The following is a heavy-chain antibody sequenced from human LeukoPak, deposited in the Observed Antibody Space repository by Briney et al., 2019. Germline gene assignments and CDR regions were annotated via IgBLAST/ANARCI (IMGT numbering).Heavy chain of an antibody. CDR1: GGSISSGDYY. J-gene: IGHJ4*02. Sequence: PSETLPLTCTVSGGSISSGDYYWSWIRQPPGKGLEWIGYIYYSGSTYYNPSLKSRVTISVDTSKNQFSLKLGSVTAADTAVYYCARVAHYDTYYFDYWGQGTLVTVSS. CDR3: ARVAHYDTYYFDY. D-gene: IGHD3-22*01. CDR2: IYYSGST. V-gene: IGHV4-30-4*08.